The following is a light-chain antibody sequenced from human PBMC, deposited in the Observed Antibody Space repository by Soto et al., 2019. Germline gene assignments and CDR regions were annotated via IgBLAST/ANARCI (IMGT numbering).Light chain of an antibody. V-gene: IGKV3-15*01. CDR2: GAS. CDR3: QQYNNWPPNT. Sequence: EIVMTQSPATLSVSPGERATLSCRASQSVSSNLAWYQQKPGQAPRLLIYGASTRATGIPARFSGSGSGTEFTLTIGSLQSEDFAVYYCQQYNNWPPNTFGGGTKVDI. J-gene: IGKJ4*01. CDR1: QSVSSN.